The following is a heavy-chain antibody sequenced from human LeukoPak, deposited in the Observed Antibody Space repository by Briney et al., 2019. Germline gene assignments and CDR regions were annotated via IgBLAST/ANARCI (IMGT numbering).Heavy chain of an antibody. V-gene: IGHV4-59*08. Sequence: SETLSLTCTVSGGSISSYYWSWIRQPPGKGLEWIGYIYYSGSTNYNPSLKSRVTISVDTSKNQFSLKLSSVTAADTAVYYCARTQYDILTGYYAFDIWGQGTMVTVSS. CDR3: ARTQYDILTGYYAFDI. J-gene: IGHJ3*02. CDR2: IYYSGST. D-gene: IGHD3-9*01. CDR1: GGSISSYY.